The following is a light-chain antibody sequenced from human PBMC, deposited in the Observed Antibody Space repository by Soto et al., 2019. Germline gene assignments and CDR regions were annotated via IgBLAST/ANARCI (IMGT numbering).Light chain of an antibody. CDR1: QGIRNY. CDR3: QKDNSAPLS. V-gene: IGKV1-27*01. CDR2: AAS. J-gene: IGKJ4*01. Sequence: DIQMTQSPSSLSASVGDRVTITCRASQGIRNYLAWYQQKQGKVPKLLIYAASTLKSGAPSRFSGSGSGTDVTITISSLQPEDVATYYCQKDNSAPLSCGGGTKVEIK.